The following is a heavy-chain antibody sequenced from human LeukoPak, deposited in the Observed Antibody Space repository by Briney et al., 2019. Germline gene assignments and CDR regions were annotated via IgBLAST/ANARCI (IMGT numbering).Heavy chain of an antibody. D-gene: IGHD3-22*01. CDR1: KFTFGSYN. V-gene: IGHV3-48*01. CDR3: ARDSGYPRAHGFDI. J-gene: IGHJ3*02. Sequence: GGSLRLSCAASKFTFGSYNMNWVRQAPGKGLEWVSFITTSSSTIYYADSVKGRFTISRDNDKNSLYLQMNSLRAEDTAVYYCARDSGYPRAHGFDIWGQGTMVTVSS. CDR2: ITTSSSTI.